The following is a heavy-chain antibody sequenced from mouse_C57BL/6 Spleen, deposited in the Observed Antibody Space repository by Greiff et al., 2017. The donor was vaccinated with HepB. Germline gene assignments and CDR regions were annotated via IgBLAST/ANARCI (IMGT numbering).Heavy chain of an antibody. J-gene: IGHJ1*03. V-gene: IGHV1-31*01. Sequence: VQLQQSGPELVKPGASVKLSCKASGSSFTGYYMHWVTQSHGNILDWIGYIYPYNGVSSYNQKFKGKATLTVDKSSSTTYMELRSLTSEDSAVYYCARSDSNYWYFDVWGTGTTVTVSS. CDR2: IYPYNGVS. CDR3: ARSDSNYWYFDV. D-gene: IGHD2-5*01. CDR1: GSSFTGYY.